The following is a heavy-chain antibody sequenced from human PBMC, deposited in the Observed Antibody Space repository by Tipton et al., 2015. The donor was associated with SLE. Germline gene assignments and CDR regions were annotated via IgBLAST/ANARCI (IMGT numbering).Heavy chain of an antibody. D-gene: IGHD1-26*01. Sequence: LRLSCTVSGGSISSSSYYWGWIRQPPGKGLEWIGSIYYSGSTYYNPSLKSRVTISVDTSKNQFSLKLSSVTAADTAVYYCARAGAVVGATIDYWGQGTLVTVSS. V-gene: IGHV4-39*07. CDR3: ARAGAVVGATIDY. J-gene: IGHJ4*02. CDR1: GGSISSSSYY. CDR2: IYYSGST.